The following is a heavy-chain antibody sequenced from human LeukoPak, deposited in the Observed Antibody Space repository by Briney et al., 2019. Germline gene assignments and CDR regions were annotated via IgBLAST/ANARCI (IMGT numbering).Heavy chain of an antibody. CDR3: ARVGTGSSSGHLDY. J-gene: IGHJ4*02. CDR2: KYQSGST. D-gene: IGHD6-19*01. Sequence: PSETLSLTCAVSCYSMSSGYNWGWIRQPPGKGLEWIGSKYQSGSTYYNPSLKSRVTISLDTSKNHFSLKLSSVTAADTAVYYCARVGTGSSSGHLDYWGQGTLVTVSS. V-gene: IGHV4-38-2*01. CDR1: CYSMSSGYN.